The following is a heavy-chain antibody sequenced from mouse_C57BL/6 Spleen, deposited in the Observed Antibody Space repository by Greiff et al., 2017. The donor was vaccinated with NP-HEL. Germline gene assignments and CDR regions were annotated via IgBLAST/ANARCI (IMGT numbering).Heavy chain of an antibody. V-gene: IGHV1-53*01. CDR3: AREEAYYYGSSYGY. Sequence: VQLQQSGTELVKPGASVKLSCKASGYTFTSYWMHWVKQRPGQGLEWIGNINPSNGGTNYNEKFKSKATLTVDKSSSTAYMQLSSLTSEDSAVYYCAREEAYYYGSSYGYWGQGTTLTVSS. CDR2: INPSNGGT. J-gene: IGHJ2*01. CDR1: GYTFTSYW. D-gene: IGHD1-1*01.